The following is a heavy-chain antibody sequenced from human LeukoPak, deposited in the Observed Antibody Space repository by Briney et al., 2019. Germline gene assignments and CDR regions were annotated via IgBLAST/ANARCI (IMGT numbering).Heavy chain of an antibody. CDR1: GFSFDEYA. J-gene: IGHJ3*01. Sequence: GGSLRLSCAASGFSFDEYAMHWVRQVPGKGLEWVSGISYSSETIGYVDSVKGRFTISRDNAKKSLYLQMNSLRAEDTALYYCTKDRGGSSQLGDAFDVWGQGTMVSVPS. D-gene: IGHD1-26*01. V-gene: IGHV3-9*01. CDR2: ISYSSETI. CDR3: TKDRGGSSQLGDAFDV.